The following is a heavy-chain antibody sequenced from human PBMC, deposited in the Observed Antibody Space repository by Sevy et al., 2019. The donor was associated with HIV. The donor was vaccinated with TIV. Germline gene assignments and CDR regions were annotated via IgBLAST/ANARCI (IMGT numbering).Heavy chain of an antibody. Sequence: GGSLRLSCAASEFTFSSYGMHWVRQAPGKGLEWVAVISYDGSNKYYADSVKGRFTISRDNSKNTLYLQMNSLRAEDTAVYYCAKDLRYSSSWGGDAFDIWGQGTMVTVSS. V-gene: IGHV3-30*18. CDR1: EFTFSSYG. J-gene: IGHJ3*02. CDR2: ISYDGSNK. CDR3: AKDLRYSSSWGGDAFDI. D-gene: IGHD6-13*01.